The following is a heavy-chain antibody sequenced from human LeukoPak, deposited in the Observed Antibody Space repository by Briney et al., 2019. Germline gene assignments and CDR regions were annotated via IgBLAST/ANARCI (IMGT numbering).Heavy chain of an antibody. V-gene: IGHV3-33*01. Sequence: HPGGSLRLSCAASGFTFSSNGMHWVRQAPGKGLERVATIWYDGSQKYYADSVKGRFTISRDNSKNTLYVQMNSLRADDTAVYYCARLVGARGGYFDYWGQGTLVTVSS. D-gene: IGHD1-26*01. CDR3: ARLVGARGGYFDY. CDR1: GFTFSSNG. CDR2: IWYDGSQK. J-gene: IGHJ4*02.